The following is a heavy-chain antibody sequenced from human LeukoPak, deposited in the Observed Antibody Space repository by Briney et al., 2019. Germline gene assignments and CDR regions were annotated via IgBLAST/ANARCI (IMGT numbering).Heavy chain of an antibody. CDR2: INPNSGGT. Sequence: ASVKVSCKASGYTFTGYYMHWVRQAPGQGLEWMGWINPNSGGTNYAQKFQGRVTMTRDTSISTAYMELSRLRSDDTAVYYCARERTYSSGGYYYYYMDVWGKRTTVTVSS. J-gene: IGHJ6*03. CDR1: GYTFTGYY. D-gene: IGHD6-19*01. V-gene: IGHV1-2*02. CDR3: ARERTYSSGGYYYYYMDV.